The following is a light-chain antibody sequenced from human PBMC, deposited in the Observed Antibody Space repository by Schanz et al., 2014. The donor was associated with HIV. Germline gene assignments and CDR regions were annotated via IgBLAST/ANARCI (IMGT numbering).Light chain of an antibody. CDR1: QTVISSN. CDR2: GAS. CDR3: QQCSNSPLT. V-gene: IGKV3-20*01. J-gene: IGKJ4*01. Sequence: EIVMTQSPATLSVSPGERATLSCRASQTVISSNLAWYQQKPGQAPRLLIYGASSRATGIPDRFSGSGSGTDFTLTISRLEPEDFAVYYCQQCSNSPLTFGGGTKVEIK.